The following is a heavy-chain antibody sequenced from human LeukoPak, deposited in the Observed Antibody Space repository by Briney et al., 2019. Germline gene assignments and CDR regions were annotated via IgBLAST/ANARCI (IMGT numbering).Heavy chain of an antibody. Sequence: SETLSLTCVVSGGSINNINYNWGWIRQPPGKGLEWIGTVSYSGTRYYSPSLRGRLTMSVDTFKNHLSLRLNSVSAADTAVYYCARKSFDAFDIWGQGTLVTVSS. CDR3: ARKSFDAFDI. V-gene: IGHV4-39*02. CDR1: GGSINNINYN. CDR2: VSYSGTR. J-gene: IGHJ3*02.